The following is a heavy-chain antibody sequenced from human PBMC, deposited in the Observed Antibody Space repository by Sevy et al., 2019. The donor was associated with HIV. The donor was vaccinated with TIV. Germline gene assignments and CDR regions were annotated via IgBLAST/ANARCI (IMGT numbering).Heavy chain of an antibody. V-gene: IGHV3-48*01. D-gene: IGHD3-10*01. Sequence: GGSLRLSCAASGFTFSSFSMNWVRQAPGKGPEWISYISTRSSAIYYADSMKGRFTISRDNSKNSLYLQMNSLRAEDTAVYYCAKILVGYYGSGSYYPDAFDIWGQGTMVTVSS. CDR2: ISTRSSAI. CDR3: AKILVGYYGSGSYYPDAFDI. CDR1: GFTFSSFS. J-gene: IGHJ3*02.